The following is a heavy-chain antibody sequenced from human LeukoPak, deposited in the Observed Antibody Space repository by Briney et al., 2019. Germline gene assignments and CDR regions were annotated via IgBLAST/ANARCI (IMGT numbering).Heavy chain of an antibody. J-gene: IGHJ3*02. CDR1: GFTFSSYG. D-gene: IGHD2-15*01. CDR3: AKDFCSGGSCYSSGFDAFDI. CDR2: ISYSGSNK. Sequence: PGRSLRLSCAASGFTFSSYGMHWVRQAPGKGLEWVAVISYSGSNKDYADSVKGRFTISRDNSKNTLYLQMNSLRAEDTAVYYCAKDFCSGGSCYSSGFDAFDIWGQGTMVTVSS. V-gene: IGHV3-30*18.